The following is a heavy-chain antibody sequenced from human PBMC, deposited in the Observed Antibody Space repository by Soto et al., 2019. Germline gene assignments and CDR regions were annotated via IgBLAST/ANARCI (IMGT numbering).Heavy chain of an antibody. V-gene: IGHV3-30-3*01. J-gene: IGHJ5*02. CDR1: GFTFSRYA. CDR3: VRGSGEQWLLQDR. Sequence: GGSLRLSCAASGFTFSRYAMSWVRQAPGKGLEWVAIMSYDGSNEYYVDSVKGRFTISRDNSNNTLYLQLNSLRAEDTAVYYCVRGSGEQWLLQDRWGQGTLVTVSS. D-gene: IGHD6-19*01. CDR2: MSYDGSNE.